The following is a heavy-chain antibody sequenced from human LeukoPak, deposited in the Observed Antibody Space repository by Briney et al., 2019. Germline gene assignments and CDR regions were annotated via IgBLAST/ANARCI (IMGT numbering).Heavy chain of an antibody. V-gene: IGHV4-59*01. CDR3: ARSLFEASVDY. CDR1: GGSISSYY. J-gene: IGHJ4*02. Sequence: PSETLSLTCIVSGGSISSYYWSWIRQPPGKGLEWIGYIYYSGSANYNPSLKSRVTISVDTSKNQFSLKLSSVTAADTAVYYCARSLFEASVDYWGQGTLVTVSS. CDR2: IYYSGSA. D-gene: IGHD3-10*02.